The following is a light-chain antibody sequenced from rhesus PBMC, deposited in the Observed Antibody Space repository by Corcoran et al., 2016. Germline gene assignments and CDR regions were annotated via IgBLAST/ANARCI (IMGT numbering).Light chain of an antibody. CDR1: QGISNY. CDR2: YAS. V-gene: IGKV1S14*01. J-gene: IGKJ1*01. Sequence: DIQMTQSPSSLSASVGDTVTITCRASQGISNYLAWYKQKPGKAPKPLIYYASNLENGVPSRSSGIGSGTDFTLTISSLQPEDFAIYYCQQHNNYPPTFGQGPKVEIE. CDR3: QQHNNYPPT.